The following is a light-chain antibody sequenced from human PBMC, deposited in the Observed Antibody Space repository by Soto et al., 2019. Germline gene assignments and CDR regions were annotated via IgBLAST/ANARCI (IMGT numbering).Light chain of an antibody. CDR3: VSYTTSASYV. CDR2: DIN. Sequence: QSALTHPASVSGSPGQSITISCTGTSSDVGNYIFVSWYRQHPGKAPKLMIYDINNRPSGVSNRFSGSKSGNTASLTISGLQAEDEADYYCVSYTTSASYVFGTVTKLTVL. J-gene: IGLJ1*01. V-gene: IGLV2-14*01. CDR1: SSDVGNYIF.